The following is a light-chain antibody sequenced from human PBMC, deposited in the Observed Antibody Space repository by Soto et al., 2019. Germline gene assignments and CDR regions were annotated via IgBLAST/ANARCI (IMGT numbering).Light chain of an antibody. CDR2: EGN. CDR3: CSYAPSRTLL. V-gene: IGLV2-23*01. J-gene: IGLJ2*01. Sequence: QAVLTQPASVAGSPGESITISCTGTSSVVGTYNLVTWYQQHPGRVPKLILYEGNKRPSGVSSRFPASKSGNTASLTISGLQAEDEADYFCCSYAPSRTLLFGGGTKVTVL. CDR1: SSVVGTYNL.